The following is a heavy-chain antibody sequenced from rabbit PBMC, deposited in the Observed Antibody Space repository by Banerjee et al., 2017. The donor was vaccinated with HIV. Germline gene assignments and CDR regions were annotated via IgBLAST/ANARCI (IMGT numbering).Heavy chain of an antibody. Sequence: QEQLVESGGGLVQPEGSLTLTCTASGFSFSSSYYMCWVRQAPGKGLEWIACIYAGDGGTYYASWVNGRFTISKTSSTTVTLQMTSLTAADTATYFCARPDVGYANYGYAVFNLWGQGTLVTVS. D-gene: IGHD6-1*01. CDR2: IYAGDGGT. CDR1: GFSFSSSYY. J-gene: IGHJ4*01. CDR3: ARPDVGYANYGYAVFNL. V-gene: IGHV1S45*01.